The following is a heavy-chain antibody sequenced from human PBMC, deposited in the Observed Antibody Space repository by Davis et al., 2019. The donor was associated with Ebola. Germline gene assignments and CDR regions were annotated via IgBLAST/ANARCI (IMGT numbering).Heavy chain of an antibody. CDR3: ARERLSGFWSGYPDY. J-gene: IGHJ4*02. D-gene: IGHD3-3*01. Sequence: PGGSLRLSCAASGFTFRSFEMNWVRPAPGKGLGWGSYLSSSCSTLYYADSVEGRFTISRDNAKNLLYLQMNSLRAEDTAVYYCARERLSGFWSGYPDYWGQGTLVTVSS. CDR1: GFTFRSFE. V-gene: IGHV3-48*03. CDR2: LSSSCSTL.